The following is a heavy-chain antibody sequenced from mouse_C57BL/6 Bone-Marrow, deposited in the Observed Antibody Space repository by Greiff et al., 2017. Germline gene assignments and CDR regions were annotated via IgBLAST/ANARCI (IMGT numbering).Heavy chain of an antibody. CDR2: INPNNGGT. CDR3: ARLAAYYSKGSYFDY. D-gene: IGHD2-5*01. V-gene: IGHV1-26*01. CDR1: GYTFTDYY. Sequence: EVQLQQSGPELVKPGASVKISCKASGYTFTDYYMNWVKQSHGKSLEWIGDINPNNGGTSYNQKFKGKATLTVDKSSSTAYMELRSLTSEDSAVDYCARLAAYYSKGSYFDYWGQGTTLTVSS. J-gene: IGHJ2*01.